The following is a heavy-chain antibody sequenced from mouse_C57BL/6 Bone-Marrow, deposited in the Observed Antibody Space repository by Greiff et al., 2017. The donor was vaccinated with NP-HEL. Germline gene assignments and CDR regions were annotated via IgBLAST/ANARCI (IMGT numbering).Heavy chain of an antibody. Sequence: QVQLQQPGTELVKPGASVTLSCKASVYTFPSYWMHWVKQRPGQGLEWIGYINPSNGGTNYNETFKSKATLTVDKSSSTAYMQLSSLTSEDSAVYDCARWSYDGYSVFAYWGQGTLGTVSA. CDR2: INPSNGGT. J-gene: IGHJ3*01. V-gene: IGHV1-53*01. CDR3: ARWSYDGYSVFAY. D-gene: IGHD2-3*01. CDR1: VYTFPSYW.